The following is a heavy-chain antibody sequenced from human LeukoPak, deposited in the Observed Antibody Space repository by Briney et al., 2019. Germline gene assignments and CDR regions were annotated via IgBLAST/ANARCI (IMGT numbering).Heavy chain of an antibody. J-gene: IGHJ4*02. V-gene: IGHV3-11*01. CDR1: GFTFSDHY. D-gene: IGHD4-17*01. Sequence: GGSLRISCTASGFTFSDHYMSWFRLSPGKGLEWLSYITSSGTTSDYADSVKGRFTISRDNAKNSMYLQMNSLRPEDTAVYYCARDPDYGDPDWGQGTLVTASS. CDR3: ARDPDYGDPD. CDR2: ITSSGTTS.